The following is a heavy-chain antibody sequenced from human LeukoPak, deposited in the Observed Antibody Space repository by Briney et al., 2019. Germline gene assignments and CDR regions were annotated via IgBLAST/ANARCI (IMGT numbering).Heavy chain of an antibody. CDR2: INSDTGNP. D-gene: IGHD2-2*01. Sequence: ASVKVSCKASGYTFTNYAMNWVRQAPGQGLEWMGWINSDTGNPTYAQGFTRRLVFSLDTSASTAYLQISSLKAEDTAVYYCARTLFGDQYQLLHNWFDPWGQGTLVTVSS. CDR1: GYTFTNYA. V-gene: IGHV7-4-1*02. CDR3: ARTLFGDQYQLLHNWFDP. J-gene: IGHJ5*02.